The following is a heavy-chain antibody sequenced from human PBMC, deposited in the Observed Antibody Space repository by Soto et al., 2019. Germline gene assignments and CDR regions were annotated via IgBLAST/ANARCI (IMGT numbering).Heavy chain of an antibody. V-gene: IGHV3-23*01. CDR2: ISGSGSST. D-gene: IGHD5-18*01. Sequence: PGGSLRLSCAASGFNFSSYAMTWVRQAPGKGLEWVSNISGSGSSTYYSDSVKGRCTISRDNSKNTLHLQMNSLGAEDTAVYYCVKDGGYSYGLYGMDVWGQGTKVTVSS. CDR3: VKDGGYSYGLYGMDV. CDR1: GFNFSSYA. J-gene: IGHJ6*02.